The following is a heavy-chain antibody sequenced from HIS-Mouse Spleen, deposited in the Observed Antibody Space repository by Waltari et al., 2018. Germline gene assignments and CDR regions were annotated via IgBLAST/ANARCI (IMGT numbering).Heavy chain of an antibody. D-gene: IGHD2-8*01. CDR3: ARDSWAYAIEYFQH. CDR1: GYSISSGYY. V-gene: IGHV4-38-2*02. CDR2: IYHSGGP. Sequence: QVQLQESGPGLVKPSETLSLTCTVSGYSISSGYYWGWIRQPPGKGLEWIGVIYHSGGPYSNPSLKSRVTISVDTSKNQFSLKLSSVTAADTAVYYCARDSWAYAIEYFQHWGQGTLVTVSS. J-gene: IGHJ1*01.